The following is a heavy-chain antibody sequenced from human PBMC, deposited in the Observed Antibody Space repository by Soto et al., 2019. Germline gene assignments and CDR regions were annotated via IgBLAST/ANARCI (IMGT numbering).Heavy chain of an antibody. V-gene: IGHV5-51*07. J-gene: IGHJ5*02. CDR2: IFPADSGT. CDR1: VYNFSGYW. CDR3: ARRGKYPNWLDP. Sequence: GESLKISCKGFVYNFSGYWIAWVHQMPGKGLEWMGIIFPADSGTRYSPSFQGQVSISVDTAITTTFLHLSSLRPSDTGTYFCARRGKYPNWLDPWGQGTLVTVSS. D-gene: IGHD2-2*01.